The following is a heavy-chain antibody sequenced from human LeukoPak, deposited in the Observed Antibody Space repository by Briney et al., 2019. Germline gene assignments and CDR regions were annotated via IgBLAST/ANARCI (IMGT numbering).Heavy chain of an antibody. CDR2: MHHSGKA. J-gene: IGHJ3*02. Sequence: SETLSLACTVSGGSMIDHYWSWVRQPPGKGLEWVGYMHHSGKANSNPSLKSRVTISVDTSKNQVSLKLSSVTAADTAVYYCARDTHEYGSGSYYDDTFDSWGQGTLVTVSS. V-gene: IGHV4-59*11. CDR3: ARDTHEYGSGSYYDDTFDS. D-gene: IGHD3-10*01. CDR1: GGSMIDHY.